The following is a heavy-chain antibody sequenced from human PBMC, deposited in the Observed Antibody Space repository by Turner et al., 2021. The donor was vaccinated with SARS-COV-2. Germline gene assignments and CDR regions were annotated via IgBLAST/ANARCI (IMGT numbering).Heavy chain of an antibody. CDR3: ARGPRGYDFWSGYPNWFDP. CDR1: GYTFSGYY. CDR2: INPNSGGT. Sequence: QVQLVQSGAEVKKPGASVKVSCKASGYTFSGYYMHWVRQARGQGLEWMGWINPNSGGTNYAQKFQGRVTMTSDTSISTAYMELSRLRSDDTAVYYCARGPRGYDFWSGYPNWFDPWGQGTLVTVSS. D-gene: IGHD3-3*01. J-gene: IGHJ5*02. V-gene: IGHV1-2*02.